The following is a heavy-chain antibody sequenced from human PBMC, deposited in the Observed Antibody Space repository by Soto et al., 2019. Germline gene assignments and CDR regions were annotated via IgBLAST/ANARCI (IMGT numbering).Heavy chain of an antibody. Sequence: GGSLRLSCAASGFTFSSYGMHWVRQAPGKGLEWVAVIWYDGSNKYYADSVKGRFTISRDNSKNTLYLQMNSLRAEDTAVYYCARVLGRVGDTAMVTGYWGQGTLVTVSS. CDR3: ARVLGRVGDTAMVTGY. J-gene: IGHJ4*02. CDR1: GFTFSSYG. D-gene: IGHD5-18*01. V-gene: IGHV3-33*01. CDR2: IWYDGSNK.